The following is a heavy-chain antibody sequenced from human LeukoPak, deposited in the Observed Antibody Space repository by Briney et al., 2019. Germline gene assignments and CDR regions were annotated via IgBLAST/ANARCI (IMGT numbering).Heavy chain of an antibody. CDR2: ISGSGGST. Sequence: GGPLTLSCAAPAFTFGSYAMSCVRPPPGKALFLVSTISGSGGSTYYADSLKGRFTISRDNSKNTLYLQMNSPRVEDTALYYCAKESVQAAPLYGVDGWGQGTQVTVSS. V-gene: IGHV3-23*01. CDR3: AKESVQAAPLYGVDG. CDR1: AFTFGSYA. D-gene: IGHD2-2*01. J-gene: IGHJ4*02.